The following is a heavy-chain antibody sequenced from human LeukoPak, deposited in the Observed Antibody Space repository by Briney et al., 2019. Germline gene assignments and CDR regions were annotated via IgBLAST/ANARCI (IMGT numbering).Heavy chain of an antibody. Sequence: GGSLRLSCAASGFTFSSYSMNWVRQAPGKGLEWVSSISSGSSYIYYADSVKGRFTISRDNAKNSLYLQMNSLRAEDTAVYYCARDPRGDYDKDYWGQGTLVTVSS. CDR2: ISSGSSYI. CDR3: ARDPRGDYDKDY. CDR1: GFTFSSYS. V-gene: IGHV3-21*01. D-gene: IGHD3-22*01. J-gene: IGHJ4*02.